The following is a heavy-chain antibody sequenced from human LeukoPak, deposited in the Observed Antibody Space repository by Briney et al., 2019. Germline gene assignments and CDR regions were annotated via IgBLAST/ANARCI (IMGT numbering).Heavy chain of an antibody. CDR3: ARMRERAATGISGGDY. CDR1: RGSFRGAF. Sequence: PETLSVTCALPRGSFRGAFWCSIRQPPGKGLEWIGEIHHSGSTNYNPSLTRRVTISVDTSKHKISLKLDSATSADTAVYCCARMRERAATGISGGDYWGQGTLVTVSS. V-gene: IGHV4-34*01. CDR2: IHHSGST. J-gene: IGHJ4*02. D-gene: IGHD6-13*01.